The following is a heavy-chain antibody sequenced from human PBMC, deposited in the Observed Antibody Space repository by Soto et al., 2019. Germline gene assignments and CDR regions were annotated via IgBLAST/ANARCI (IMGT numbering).Heavy chain of an antibody. J-gene: IGHJ3*02. D-gene: IGHD3-10*01. CDR2: ISSSSSYI. CDR1: GFTFSSYS. CDR3: ARGSPYYYGSGADAFDI. V-gene: IGHV3-21*01. Sequence: GGSLRLSCAASGFTFSSYSMNWVRQAPGKGLEWVSSISSSSSYIYYADSVKGRFTISRDNAKNSLYLQMNSLRAEDTAVYYCARGSPYYYGSGADAFDIWGQGTMVTVSS.